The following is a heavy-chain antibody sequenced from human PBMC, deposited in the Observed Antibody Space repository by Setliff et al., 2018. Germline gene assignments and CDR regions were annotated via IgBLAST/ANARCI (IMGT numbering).Heavy chain of an antibody. CDR2: IYYTGST. Sequence: SETLSLTCSVSGGSISGSHYSWVWMRQPPGKGLEWIGSIYYTGSTYYNPSLKGRVTISLDTSKNQFSLKLTSVAAADTAVYYCARVDFTMIQGVIGHWGQGTLVTVSS. CDR3: ARVDFTMIQGVIGH. V-gene: IGHV4-39*07. CDR1: GGSISGSHYS. D-gene: IGHD3-10*01. J-gene: IGHJ1*01.